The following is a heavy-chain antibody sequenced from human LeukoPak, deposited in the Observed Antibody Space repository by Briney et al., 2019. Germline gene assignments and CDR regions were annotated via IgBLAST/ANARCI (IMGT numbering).Heavy chain of an antibody. CDR2: ISSSSSYT. J-gene: IGHJ4*02. D-gene: IGHD4-17*01. V-gene: IGHV3-11*06. CDR1: GFTFSDYY. Sequence: GGSLRLSCAASGFTFSDYYMSWIRQAPGKGLEWVSYISSSSSYTNYADSVKGRFTISRDNAKNSLYLQMDSLRAEDTAVYYCARDKYGDYVIDYWGQGTLVTVSS. CDR3: ARDKYGDYVIDY.